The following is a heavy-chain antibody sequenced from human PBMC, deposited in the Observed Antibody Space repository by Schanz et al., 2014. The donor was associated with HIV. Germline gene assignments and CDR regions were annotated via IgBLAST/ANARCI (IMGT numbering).Heavy chain of an antibody. CDR2: FIPVFGTA. Sequence: QVQVVQSGAEVKKPGSSVKVSCKASGGTFNIYGISWVRQAPGQGLEWMGGFIPVFGTANYAQKFQGRVTMTADESTSTAYMELSSLRSEDTAVYYCARTRGYSGYDPPYYYYYGMDVWGQGTTLTVSS. D-gene: IGHD5-12*01. J-gene: IGHJ6*02. CDR1: GGTFNIYG. CDR3: ARTRGYSGYDPPYYYYYGMDV. V-gene: IGHV1-69*01.